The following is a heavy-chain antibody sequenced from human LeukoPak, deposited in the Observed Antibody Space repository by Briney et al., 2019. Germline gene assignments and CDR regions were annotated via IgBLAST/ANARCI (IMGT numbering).Heavy chain of an antibody. CDR1: GFTFSRYI. Sequence: GGSLRLSCAASGFTFSRYIMNWVRQAPGKGLEWVSSISSSGNIIYYADSVRGRFTISRDNAKNSLYLQMNSLRAEDTAVFYCERADYYDSGSFYPLNFWGQGTLVTVSS. V-gene: IGHV3-21*01. CDR3: ERADYYDSGSFYPLNF. D-gene: IGHD3-10*01. J-gene: IGHJ4*02. CDR2: ISSSGNII.